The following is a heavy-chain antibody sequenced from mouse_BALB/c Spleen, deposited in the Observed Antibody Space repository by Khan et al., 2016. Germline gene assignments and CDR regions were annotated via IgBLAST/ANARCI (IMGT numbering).Heavy chain of an antibody. CDR2: INPYNDGT. CDR1: GYTFTSYV. J-gene: IGHJ3*01. D-gene: IGHD1-1*01. Sequence: VQLKQSGPELVKPGASVKMSCKASGYTFTSYVMHWVKQKPGQGLEWIGDINPYNDGTKYNEKFKGKATLTSDKSSSTAYMELSSLTSEDSAVYYCESDGSSPAWCAYWGRGTLCAVSA. V-gene: IGHV1S136*01. CDR3: ESDGSSPAWCAY.